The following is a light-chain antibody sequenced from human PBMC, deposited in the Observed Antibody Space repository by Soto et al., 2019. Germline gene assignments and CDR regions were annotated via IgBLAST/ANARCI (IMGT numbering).Light chain of an antibody. V-gene: IGKV3-20*01. CDR3: QHYGSSLYT. J-gene: IGKJ2*01. Sequence: EIVLTQSPATLSLSPGERATLSCRASQSVSSYLAWYQQKPGQAPRLLIYGASDRATDIPNRFTGSGSGADFTLTISRLEPEDFAVYYCQHYGSSLYTFGQGTK. CDR1: QSVSSY. CDR2: GAS.